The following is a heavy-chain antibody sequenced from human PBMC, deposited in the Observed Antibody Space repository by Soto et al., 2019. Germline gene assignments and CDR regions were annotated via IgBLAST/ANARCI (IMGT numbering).Heavy chain of an antibody. V-gene: IGHV4-59*01. J-gene: IGHJ4*02. CDR3: ATTPPYYYGGSGFLDS. Sequence: ETLSRTCSVSGASMSRYRWNWFRHPPGKGLEWIGYIYYGGSTNYNPSLKSRITISVDTSKDQFSLRLSSVTAADTAVYYCATTPPYYYGGSGFLDSWGQGTLVTVSS. D-gene: IGHD3-22*01. CDR2: IYYGGST. CDR1: GASMSRYR.